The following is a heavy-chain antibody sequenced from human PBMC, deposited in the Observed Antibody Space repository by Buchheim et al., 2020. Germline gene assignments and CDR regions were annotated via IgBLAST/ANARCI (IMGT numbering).Heavy chain of an antibody. V-gene: IGHV1-69*04. CDR3: ARERTYYYDSSGYYLPSYVDY. D-gene: IGHD3-22*01. J-gene: IGHJ4*02. Sequence: QVQLVQSGAEVKKPGSSVKVSCKASGGTFSSYAISWVRQAPGQGLEWMGRIIPILGIAKYAQKFQGRGRITADKSTSTAYMELSSLRSEDTSAYYCARERTYYYDSSGYYLPSYVDYWGQGTL. CDR1: GGTFSSYA. CDR2: IIPILGIA.